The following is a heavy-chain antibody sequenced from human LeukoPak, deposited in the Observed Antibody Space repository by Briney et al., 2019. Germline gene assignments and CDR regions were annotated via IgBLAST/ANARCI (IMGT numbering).Heavy chain of an antibody. CDR3: ARHLHFDY. J-gene: IGHJ4*02. Sequence: ASVKVSCKASGYTFTGFYIHWVRQAPGQGLEWMGWINPGTGGTSYAQNFQARVTLTSDTSTSTAYMELNSLRSDDTAAYFCARHLHFDYWGQGTLVSV. CDR2: INPGTGGT. CDR1: GYTFTGFY. V-gene: IGHV1-2*02.